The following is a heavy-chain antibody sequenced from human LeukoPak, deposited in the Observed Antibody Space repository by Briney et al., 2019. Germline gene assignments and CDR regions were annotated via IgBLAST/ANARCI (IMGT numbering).Heavy chain of an antibody. CDR2: IKQDGSEK. D-gene: IGHD3-3*01. V-gene: IGHV3-7*01. Sequence: GRSLRLSCAASRFTFSSQWMSWVRQAPGKGLEWVANIKQDGSEKYYVDSVKGRFTISRDNGKNSLYLQMNSLRAEDTAVYYCARDWGYCDFWSGYYHLDYYYYYGMDVWGQGTTVTVSS. CDR1: RFTFSSQW. CDR3: ARDWGYCDFWSGYYHLDYYYYYGMDV. J-gene: IGHJ6*02.